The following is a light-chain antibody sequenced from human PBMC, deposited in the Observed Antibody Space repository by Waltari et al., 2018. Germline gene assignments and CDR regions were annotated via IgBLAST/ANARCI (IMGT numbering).Light chain of an antibody. J-gene: IGKJ2*01. CDR2: KAS. CDR3: QQYNNYPYT. Sequence: DIQVTQSPYTLSASLGDRVTITCRASQSISSWLAWYKQKPGKAPKILIKKASSLESGVPSRFTGSGSGTEFTLTISSLQPDDFATYYCQQYNNYPYTFGQGTKLEIK. CDR1: QSISSW. V-gene: IGKV1-5*03.